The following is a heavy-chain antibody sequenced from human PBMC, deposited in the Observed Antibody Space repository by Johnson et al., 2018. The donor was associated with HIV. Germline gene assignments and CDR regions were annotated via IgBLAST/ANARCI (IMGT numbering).Heavy chain of an antibody. D-gene: IGHD7-27*01. Sequence: VQLVESGGGLVQPGGSLRLSCAASGFTFSSYDMHWVRQAPGKGLEWVSVIYSGGSTYYADSVKGRFTISRDNSKNTLYLHMNSLRAEDTALYYCARDHLTGNYAFDIWGQGTMVTVSS. CDR2: IYSGGST. CDR3: ARDHLTGNYAFDI. CDR1: GFTFSSYD. J-gene: IGHJ3*02. V-gene: IGHV3-66*01.